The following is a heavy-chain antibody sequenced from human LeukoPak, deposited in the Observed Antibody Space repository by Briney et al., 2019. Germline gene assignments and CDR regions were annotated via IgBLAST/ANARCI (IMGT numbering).Heavy chain of an antibody. D-gene: IGHD5-24*01. CDR3: TRREEMATIYYYYYYMDV. V-gene: IGHV3-73*01. CDR1: GFTFSGSA. CDR2: IRSKANSYAT. J-gene: IGHJ6*03. Sequence: GGSLRLSCAASGFTFSGSAMHWVRQASGKGLEWVGHIRSKANSYATAYAASVKGRFTISRDDSKNTAHLQMNSLKTEDTAVYYCTRREEMATIYYYYYYMDVWGKGTTVTVSS.